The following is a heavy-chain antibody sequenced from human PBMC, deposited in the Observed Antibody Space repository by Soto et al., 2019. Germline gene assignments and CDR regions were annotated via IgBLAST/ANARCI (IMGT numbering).Heavy chain of an antibody. V-gene: IGHV1-18*01. J-gene: IGHJ6*02. CDR3: ARDFEPGYCSGGSSHPYYYYGIDV. Sequence: GASVKVSCKASGYTFTSYGISWVRQAPGQGLEWMGWISAYNGNTNYAQKLQGRVTMTTDTSTSTAYMELRSLRSDDTAVYYCARDFEPGYCSGGSSHPYYYYGIDVWGQGTTVTVSS. D-gene: IGHD2-15*01. CDR2: ISAYNGNT. CDR1: GYTFTSYG.